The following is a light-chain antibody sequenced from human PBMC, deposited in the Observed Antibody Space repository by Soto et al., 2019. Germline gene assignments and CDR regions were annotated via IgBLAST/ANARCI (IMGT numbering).Light chain of an antibody. V-gene: IGKV2-30*01. J-gene: IGKJ3*01. CDR2: DVS. Sequence: DVVLTQSPLSLSVTLGQPASISCRSSQSLVSSYGVPYLNGFQQRPGQSPRRLIYDVSKRDPGVPDRLSGSGSVTDFTLKISRVEPEDVGVYYCMQGTHWPPFTFGPGTRVDVE. CDR3: MQGTHWPPFT. CDR1: QSLVSSYGVPY.